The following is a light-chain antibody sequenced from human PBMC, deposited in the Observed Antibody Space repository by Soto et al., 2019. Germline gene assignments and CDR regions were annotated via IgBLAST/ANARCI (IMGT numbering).Light chain of an antibody. V-gene: IGLV1-40*01. CDR2: GNS. CDR3: QSYDSSLSGV. J-gene: IGLJ3*02. CDR1: SSNIGAGYD. Sequence: QSALTQPPSVSGAPGQRVTISCTGSSSNIGAGYDVHWYQQLPGTAPKLLIYGNSNRPSGVPDRFSGSKSGTSASLAITGLQAEDDADYDCQSYDSSLSGVFGGGTKLTVL.